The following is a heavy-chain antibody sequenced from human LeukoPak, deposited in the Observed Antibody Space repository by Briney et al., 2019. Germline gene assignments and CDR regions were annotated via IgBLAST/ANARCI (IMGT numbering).Heavy chain of an antibody. J-gene: IGHJ6*02. D-gene: IGHD3-10*01. CDR3: ARESLGSYYGMDV. CDR2: ISSGSSNI. V-gene: IGHV3-21*01. Sequence: GGSLRLSCAASGFTFSSYSMDWVRQAPGKGLEWVSAISSGSSNIYYADSVKGRFTISRDNAKNSLFLQMNSLRAEDTAVYYCARESLGSYYGMDVWGQGTTVTVSS. CDR1: GFTFSSYS.